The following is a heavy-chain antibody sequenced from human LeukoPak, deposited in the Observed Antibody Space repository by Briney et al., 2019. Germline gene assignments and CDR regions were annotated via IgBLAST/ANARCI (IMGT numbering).Heavy chain of an antibody. J-gene: IGHJ4*02. CDR3: ARSGTFADFWSGYPDY. CDR2: INPNSGGT. CDR1: GYTFTGYY. D-gene: IGHD3-3*01. V-gene: IGHV1-2*02. Sequence: ASVKVSCXASGYTFTGYYMHWVRQAPGQGLEWMGWINPNSGGTNYAQKFQGRVTMTRDTSISTAYMELSRLRSDDTAVYYCARSGTFADFWSGYPDYWGRGTLVTVSS.